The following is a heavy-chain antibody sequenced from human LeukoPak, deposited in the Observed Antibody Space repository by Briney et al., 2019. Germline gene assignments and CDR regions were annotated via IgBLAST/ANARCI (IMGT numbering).Heavy chain of an antibody. J-gene: IGHJ5*02. CDR1: GFTFSSYE. D-gene: IGHD6-13*01. CDR3: VKDSDELIAAVYNWFDP. V-gene: IGHV3-48*03. CDR2: ISTSGSSI. Sequence: GGSLRLSCAASGFTFSSYEMNWVRQAPGKGLEWLSHISTSGSSIHYADSVKGRFTISRDNAKNSLYLQMNSLRAEDTAVYYCVKDSDELIAAVYNWFDPWGQGTQVTVSS.